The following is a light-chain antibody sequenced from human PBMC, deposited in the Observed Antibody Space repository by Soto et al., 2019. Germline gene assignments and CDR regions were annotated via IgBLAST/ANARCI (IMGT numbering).Light chain of an antibody. J-gene: IGKJ1*01. V-gene: IGKV1-5*01. Sequence: DIHMTQSTSTLSAAVGDRVTITCRASQSISSWLAWYQQKPGKAPKLLIYDSSSLESGVPSRFSGSGSGTQFTLTIRSLQPDDFATYYCQQYNNYSWTVGQGARVEIK. CDR1: QSISSW. CDR3: QQYNNYSWT. CDR2: DSS.